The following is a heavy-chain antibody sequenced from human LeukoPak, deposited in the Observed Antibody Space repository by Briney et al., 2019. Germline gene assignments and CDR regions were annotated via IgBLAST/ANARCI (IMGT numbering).Heavy chain of an antibody. CDR2: IKQNGSEK. CDR1: GFTFSTYW. J-gene: IGHJ4*02. D-gene: IGHD3-16*01. CDR3: AGGGQILL. Sequence: PGGSLRLSCAASGFTFSTYWMTWVRQAPGKGLEWVASIKQNGSEKFYVDSVKGRFTISRDNAKNSLFLQMNSLRAEDTAVYYCAGGGQILLWGQGTLVTVSS. V-gene: IGHV3-7*01.